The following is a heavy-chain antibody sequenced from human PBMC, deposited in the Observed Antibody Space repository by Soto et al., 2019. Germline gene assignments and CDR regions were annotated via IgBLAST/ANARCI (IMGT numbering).Heavy chain of an antibody. V-gene: IGHV4-39*07. D-gene: IGHD6-13*01. CDR2: IYYSGST. CDR3: ARYIAASGTYYLDF. CDR1: GGSISSSSYY. J-gene: IGHJ4*02. Sequence: SETLSLTCTVSGGSISSSSYYWGWIRQPPGKGLEWIGRIYYSGSTYYNPSLKSRVIISVDASKNQFSLRLSSVTAADTAVYYCARYIAASGTYYLDFWGQGTLVTV.